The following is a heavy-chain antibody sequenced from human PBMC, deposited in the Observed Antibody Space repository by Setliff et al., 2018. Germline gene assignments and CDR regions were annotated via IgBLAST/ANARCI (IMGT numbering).Heavy chain of an antibody. Sequence: ASVKVSCKASGYSLTRYYMHWVRQAPGQGLEWMGIINPGGGSASYAEKFQGRVTMTRDTSTSTFYMEVNILRSDDTAVYYCARGGMAAAGRKGVFDHWGQGTLVTVSS. CDR3: ARGGMAAAGRKGVFDH. CDR2: INPGGGSA. CDR1: GYSLTRYY. J-gene: IGHJ4*02. D-gene: IGHD6-25*01. V-gene: IGHV1-46*01.